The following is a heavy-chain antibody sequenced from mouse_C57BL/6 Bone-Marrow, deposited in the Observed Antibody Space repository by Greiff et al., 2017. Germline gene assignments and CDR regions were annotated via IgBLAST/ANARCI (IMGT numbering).Heavy chain of an antibody. Sequence: QVQLQQPGAELVKPGASVKLSCKASGYTFTSYWMHWVKQRPGQGLEWIGMIHPNSGSTNYNAKFKSKATLTVDKSSSTAYMQLSSLTSEDSAVYYCAREGWFPFAYWGQGTLVTVSA. V-gene: IGHV1-64*01. CDR1: GYTFTSYW. CDR3: AREGWFPFAY. D-gene: IGHD2-3*01. J-gene: IGHJ3*01. CDR2: IHPNSGST.